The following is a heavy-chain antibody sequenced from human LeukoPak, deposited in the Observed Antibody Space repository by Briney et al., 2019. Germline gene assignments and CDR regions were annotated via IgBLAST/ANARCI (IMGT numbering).Heavy chain of an antibody. D-gene: IGHD3-10*01. CDR3: AIKSYYYGSGSSGYFDC. V-gene: IGHV4-34*01. CDR2: INHSGST. J-gene: IGHJ4*02. Sequence: SETLSLTCAVYGGSFSGYYWSWIRQPPGKGLEWIGEINHSGSTNYNPSLKSRVTISVDTSKNQFSLKLSSVTAADTAVYYCAIKSYYYGSGSSGYFDCWGQGTLVTVSS. CDR1: GGSFSGYY.